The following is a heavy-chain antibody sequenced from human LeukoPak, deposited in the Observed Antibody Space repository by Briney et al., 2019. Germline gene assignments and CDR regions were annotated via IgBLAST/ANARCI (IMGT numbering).Heavy chain of an antibody. CDR1: GFTFSSYS. CDR2: IGSSSSYI. J-gene: IGHJ6*03. Sequence: KSGGSLRLSCAASGFTFSSYSMNWVRQAPGKGLDWVSSIGSSSSYIYYADSVKGRLTISRDNAKNSLYLQMNSLRAEDTAVYYCARAADSSGYYYFHYYYYYYMDVWGKGTTVTVSS. CDR3: ARAADSSGYYYFHYYYYYYMDV. D-gene: IGHD3-22*01. V-gene: IGHV3-21*04.